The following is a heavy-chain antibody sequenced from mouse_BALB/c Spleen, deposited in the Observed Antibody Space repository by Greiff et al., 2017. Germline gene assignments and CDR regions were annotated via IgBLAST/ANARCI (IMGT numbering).Heavy chain of an antibody. CDR2: ISSGGST. CDR1: GFTFSSYA. D-gene: IGHD1-1*01. Sequence: EVKLMESGGGLVKPGGSLKLSCAASGFTFSSYAMSWVRQTPEKRLEWVASISSGGSTYYPDSVKGRFTISRDNARNILYLQMSSLRSEDTAMYYCARAGTYYYGSSYGNAMDYWGQGTSVTVSS. CDR3: ARAGTYYYGSSYGNAMDY. J-gene: IGHJ4*01. V-gene: IGHV5-6-5*01.